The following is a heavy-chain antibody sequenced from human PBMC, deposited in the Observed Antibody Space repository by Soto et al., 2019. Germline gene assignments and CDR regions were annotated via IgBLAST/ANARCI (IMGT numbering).Heavy chain of an antibody. CDR2: IWYDGSNK. V-gene: IGHV3-33*01. CDR1: GFTFSSYG. J-gene: IGHJ4*02. Sequence: GGSLRLSCAASGFTFSSYGMHWVRQAPGKGLEWVAVIWYDGSNKYYADSVKGRFTISRDNSKNTLYLQMNSLRAEDTAVYYCARGAYYYDSSGYLFDYWGQGTLVTVSS. CDR3: ARGAYYYDSSGYLFDY. D-gene: IGHD3-22*01.